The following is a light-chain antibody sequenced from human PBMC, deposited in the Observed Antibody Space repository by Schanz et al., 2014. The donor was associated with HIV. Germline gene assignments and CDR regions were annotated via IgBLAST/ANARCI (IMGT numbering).Light chain of an antibody. CDR2: EVS. V-gene: IGLV2-8*01. J-gene: IGLJ2*01. CDR3: SSYAGRNNLVV. CDR1: SSDVGGYTY. Sequence: QSALTQPASVSGSPGQSITISCTGTSSDVGGYTYVSWYQQHPGKAPKFMIYEVSKRPSGVPDRLSGSKSGNTASLTVSGLQAEDEADYYCSSYAGRNNLVVFGGGTKLTVL.